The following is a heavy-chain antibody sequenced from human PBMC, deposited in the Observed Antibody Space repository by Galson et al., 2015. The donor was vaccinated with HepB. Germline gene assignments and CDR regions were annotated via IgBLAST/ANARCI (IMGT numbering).Heavy chain of an antibody. Sequence: TLSLTCTVSGGSISSGGYYWSWIRQHPGKGLEWIGYVYYSGSTYYNPSLKSPVTISIDTSNNQFSLKLSSVTAADTAVYYCTRGTSWYYFDYWGQGILVTVSS. V-gene: IGHV4-31*01. CDR3: TRGTSWYYFDY. CDR1: GGSISSGGYY. CDR2: VYYSGST. J-gene: IGHJ4*02. D-gene: IGHD2-2*01.